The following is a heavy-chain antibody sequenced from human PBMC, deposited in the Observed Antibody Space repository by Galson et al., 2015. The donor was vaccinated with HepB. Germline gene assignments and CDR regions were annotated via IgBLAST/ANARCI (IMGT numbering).Heavy chain of an antibody. V-gene: IGHV3-9*01. J-gene: IGHJ5*02. CDR3: VKSGGEFEGWFAP. CDR2: ISWDSGIM. CDR1: GFTFDDYV. D-gene: IGHD3-10*01. Sequence: SLRLSCAASGFTFDDYVMHWVRQAPGKGLEWVSGISWDSGIMGYADSVKGRFTISRDNAKNSLYLQMNSLRAEDTALYYCVKSGGEFEGWFAPWGQGTLVTVSS.